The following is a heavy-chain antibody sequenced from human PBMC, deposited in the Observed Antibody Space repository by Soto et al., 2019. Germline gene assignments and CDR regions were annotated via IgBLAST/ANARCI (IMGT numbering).Heavy chain of an antibody. CDR3: ARIISGNYYLNGMDV. D-gene: IGHD3-10*01. CDR2: INRDGSEK. CDR1: GFTSSGHW. J-gene: IGHJ6*02. V-gene: IGHV3-7*01. Sequence: EVQLVESGGGLVQPGGSLRLSCEASGFTSSGHWMTWVRQAPGKGLEWVANINRDGSEKYSVDSVKGRFTISRDNAKNSLYLQMNSLRAEDTAVYYCARIISGNYYLNGMDVWGQGTTVTVSS.